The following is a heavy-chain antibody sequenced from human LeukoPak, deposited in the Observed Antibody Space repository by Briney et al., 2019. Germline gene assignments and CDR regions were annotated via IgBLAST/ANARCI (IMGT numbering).Heavy chain of an antibody. Sequence: SETLSLTCTVSGGSISSSSYYWGWIRQPPGKGLEWFGRIYYSGSTYYNPSLKSRVTISVDTSKNQFSLKLSSVTAADTAVYYCARDGDYDFWSGYYDYYYMDVWGKGTTVTVSS. CDR1: GGSISSSSYY. V-gene: IGHV4-39*07. CDR3: ARDGDYDFWSGYYDYYYMDV. CDR2: IYYSGST. D-gene: IGHD3-3*01. J-gene: IGHJ6*03.